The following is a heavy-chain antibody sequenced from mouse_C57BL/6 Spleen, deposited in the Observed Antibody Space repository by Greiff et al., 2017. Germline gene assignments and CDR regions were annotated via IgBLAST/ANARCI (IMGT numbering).Heavy chain of an antibody. CDR2: IWRGGST. J-gene: IGHJ1*03. V-gene: IGHV2-5*01. D-gene: IGHD1-1*01. CDR3: AKTGYGSSYGWYFDV. CDR1: GFSLTSYG. Sequence: VQLQQSGPGLVQPSQSLSITCTVSGFSLTSYGVHWVRQSPGKGLEWLGVIWRGGSTDYNAAFMSRLSITKENSKSQVFFKMNSLQADDTAIYYCAKTGYGSSYGWYFDVWGTGTTVTVSS.